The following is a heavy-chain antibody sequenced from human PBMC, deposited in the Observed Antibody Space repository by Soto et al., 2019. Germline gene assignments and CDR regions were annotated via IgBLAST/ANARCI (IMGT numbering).Heavy chain of an antibody. J-gene: IGHJ2*01. CDR3: ARDDYGVNSDWYFDL. CDR2: IYYSGST. Sequence: PSETLSLTCTVSGGSISSGDYYWSCIRQPPGKGLEWIGYIYYSGSTYYNPSLKSRVTISVDTSKNQFSLKLSSLTAADAAVYYCARDDYGVNSDWYFDLWGRGTLVTFS. D-gene: IGHD4-17*01. V-gene: IGHV4-30-4*01. CDR1: GGSISSGDYY.